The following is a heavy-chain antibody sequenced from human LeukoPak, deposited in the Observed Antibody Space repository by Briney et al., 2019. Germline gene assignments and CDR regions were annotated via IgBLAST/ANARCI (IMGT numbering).Heavy chain of an antibody. CDR1: GFTFSSYE. CDR3: ARNPTISIAAAAPDY. J-gene: IGHJ4*02. D-gene: IGHD6-13*01. V-gene: IGHV3-21*01. CDR2: ISSSTSYT. Sequence: GGSLRLSCAASGFTFSSYEMHWVRQAPGKGLEWVSSISSSTSYTYYADTVKGRFTISRDNAKNSLYLQMNSLRAEDTAVYYCARNPTISIAAAAPDYWGQGTLVTVSS.